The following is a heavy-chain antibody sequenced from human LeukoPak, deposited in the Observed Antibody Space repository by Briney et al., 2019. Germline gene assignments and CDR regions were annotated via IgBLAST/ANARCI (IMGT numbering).Heavy chain of an antibody. CDR2: INSDGSST. V-gene: IGHV3-74*01. D-gene: IGHD3-22*01. Sequence: GGSLRLSCAASGFTFSSHWMHWVRQAPGKGLVWVSRINSDGSSTSYADSVKGRFTISRDNAKNTLYLQMNSLRAEDTAVYYCARLSYSGSYYYDVYDYWGQGTLVTVSS. CDR1: GFTFSSHW. CDR3: ARLSYSGSYYYDVYDY. J-gene: IGHJ4*02.